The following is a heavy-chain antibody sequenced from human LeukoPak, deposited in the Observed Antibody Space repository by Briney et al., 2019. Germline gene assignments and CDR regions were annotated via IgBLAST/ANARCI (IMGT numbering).Heavy chain of an antibody. CDR2: IKKDGSEK. J-gene: IGHJ4*02. V-gene: IGHV3-7*05. CDR3: ARVGSTCDH. D-gene: IGHD2-15*01. CDR1: GFSFSTYW. Sequence: PGGSLRLSCAASGFSFSTYWMSCVRQAPGKGLEWVANIKKDGSEKYYVDSVKGRFTISRDNAKSSLYLQMNSLRAEDTAVYYCARVGSTCDHWGQGTLVTVSS.